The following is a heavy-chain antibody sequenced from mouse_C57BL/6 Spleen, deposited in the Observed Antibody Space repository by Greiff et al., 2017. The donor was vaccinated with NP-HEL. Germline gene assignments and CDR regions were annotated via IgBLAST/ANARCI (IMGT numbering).Heavy chain of an antibody. V-gene: IGHV1-64*01. CDR2: IHHSSGST. D-gene: IGHD1-1*01. Sequence: QVQLQQPGAELVKPGASVKLSCTASGYTFTSYWMHWVKQRPGQGLEWIGMIHHSSGSTNYNEKLKSKALLTEDKSSSTAYMQLSSLTTEDSAVYFCARAYYCSSFAYWGQGTLVTVSA. CDR1: GYTFTSYW. CDR3: ARAYYCSSFAY. J-gene: IGHJ3*01.